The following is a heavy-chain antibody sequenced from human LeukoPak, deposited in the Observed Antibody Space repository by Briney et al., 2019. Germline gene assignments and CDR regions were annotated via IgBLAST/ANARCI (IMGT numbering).Heavy chain of an antibody. J-gene: IGHJ6*02. D-gene: IGHD5-12*01. V-gene: IGHV1-2*02. CDR1: GYTFTSYG. CDR3: ARARGATWAEYYYYGMDV. CDR2: INPNSGGT. Sequence: ASVKVSCKASGYTFTSYGISWVRQAPGQGLEWMGWINPNSGGTNYAQKFQGRVTMTRDTSISTAYMELSRLRSDDTAVYYCARARGATWAEYYYYGMDVWGQGTTVTVSS.